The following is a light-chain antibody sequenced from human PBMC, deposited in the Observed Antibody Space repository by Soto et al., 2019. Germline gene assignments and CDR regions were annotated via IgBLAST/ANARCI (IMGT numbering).Light chain of an antibody. CDR1: QSVSSN. CDR2: GAS. V-gene: IGKV3-15*01. CDR3: QQYNNWPRT. J-gene: IGKJ1*01. Sequence: TVLTQSPGTLSLSPGERATLSYRASQSVSSNLAWYQQKPGQAPRLLIYGASTRATGIPARFSGSGSGTEFTLTISSLQSEDFAVYYCQQYNNWPRTFGQRTKVDIK.